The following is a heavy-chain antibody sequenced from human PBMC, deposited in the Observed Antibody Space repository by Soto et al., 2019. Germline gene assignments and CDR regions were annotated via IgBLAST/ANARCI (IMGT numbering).Heavy chain of an antibody. CDR3: TREMNCSGGSCYGYWFDP. CDR2: IRSKAYGGTT. D-gene: IGHD2-15*01. CDR1: GFTFCDYA. J-gene: IGHJ5*02. Sequence: PGGSLILSCTASGFTFCDYAMSWFRQAPGKGLEWVGFIRSKAYGGTTEYAASVKGRFTISRDDSKSIAYLQMNSLKTEDTAVYYCTREMNCSGGSCYGYWFDPWGQGTLVTVSS. V-gene: IGHV3-49*03.